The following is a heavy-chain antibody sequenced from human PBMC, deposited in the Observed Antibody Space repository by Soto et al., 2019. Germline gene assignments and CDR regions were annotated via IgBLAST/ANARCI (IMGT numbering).Heavy chain of an antibody. CDR3: AKSSSFEFRSASQDL. Sequence: EVQLVESGGGLAQPGRSLRISCVASGFTFDDYAMHWVRLSPGKGLEWVSGINWNSATVGYADSVKGRFTISRDNAKNSLFLQMSSLRPEDTAFYYCAKSSSFEFRSASQDLWGQGTLVTVSS. V-gene: IGHV3-9*01. CDR1: GFTFDDYA. D-gene: IGHD3-10*01. J-gene: IGHJ5*02. CDR2: INWNSATV.